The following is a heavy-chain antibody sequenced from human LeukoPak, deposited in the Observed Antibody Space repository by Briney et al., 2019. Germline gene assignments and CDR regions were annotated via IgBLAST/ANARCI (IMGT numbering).Heavy chain of an antibody. Sequence: ASVKVSCKASGYTFTGYYMHWVRQAPGQGLEWMGGIIPIFGTANYAQKFQGRVTITADKSTSTAYMELSSLRSEDTAVYYCARGYYDILTGYYLGAFDIWGQGTMVTVSS. CDR3: ARGYYDILTGYYLGAFDI. CDR1: GYTFTGYY. V-gene: IGHV1-69*06. D-gene: IGHD3-9*01. J-gene: IGHJ3*02. CDR2: IIPIFGTA.